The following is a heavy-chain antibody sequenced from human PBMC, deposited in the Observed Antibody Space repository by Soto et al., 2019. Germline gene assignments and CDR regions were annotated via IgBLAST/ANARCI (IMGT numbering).Heavy chain of an antibody. D-gene: IGHD5-12*01. V-gene: IGHV3-7*01. Sequence: GGSLRLSCAASGFTCSSYWMSWVRQAPGKGLEWVANIKQDGSEKYYVDSVKGRFTISRDNAKNSLYLQMNSLRAADTAVYYCARFGWLQPTDFDYWGQGTLVTVSS. CDR2: IKQDGSEK. J-gene: IGHJ4*02. CDR1: GFTCSSYW. CDR3: ARFGWLQPTDFDY.